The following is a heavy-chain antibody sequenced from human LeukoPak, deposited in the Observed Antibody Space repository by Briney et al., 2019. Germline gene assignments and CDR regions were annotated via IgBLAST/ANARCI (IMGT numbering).Heavy chain of an antibody. V-gene: IGHV1-2*02. CDR3: ARLDDYGDPYFDY. CDR1: GYTFTGYY. CDR2: INPNSGGT. J-gene: IGHJ4*02. D-gene: IGHD4-17*01. Sequence: ASVKVSCKASGYTFTGYYMHWVRQAPGQGLEWMGWINPNSGGTNYAQKFQGRVTMTRDTSISTAYMELSRLRSDDTAVYYCARLDDYGDPYFDYWGQGTLVTVSS.